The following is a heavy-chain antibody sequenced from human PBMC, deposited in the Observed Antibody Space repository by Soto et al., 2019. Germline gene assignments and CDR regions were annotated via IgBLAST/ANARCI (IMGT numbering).Heavy chain of an antibody. Sequence: GASVKVSCKASGGSFSSYTISWVRQAPGQGLEWMGRIIPILGIANYAQKFQGRVTITADKSTSTAYMELSSLRSEDTAVYYCARAVSGDYGVPNAFDIWGQGTMVTVSS. CDR1: GGSFSSYT. CDR2: IIPILGIA. V-gene: IGHV1-69*02. CDR3: ARAVSGDYGVPNAFDI. J-gene: IGHJ3*02. D-gene: IGHD4-17*01.